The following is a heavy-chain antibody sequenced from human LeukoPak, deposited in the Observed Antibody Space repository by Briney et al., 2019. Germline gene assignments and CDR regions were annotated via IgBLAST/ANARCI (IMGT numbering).Heavy chain of an antibody. CDR1: GFTFTNHW. CDR3: ARDLTWNQVDF. Sequence: GGSLRLSCAASGFTFTNHWMHWIRQAPAKGPMWVSRIDFDGTITTYADSVEGRFTISRDNTKNMLYLQMNSLRVDDTAVYYCARDLTWNQVDFWGQGTLVTVSS. J-gene: IGHJ4*02. CDR2: IDFDGTIT. D-gene: IGHD1-14*01. V-gene: IGHV3-74*01.